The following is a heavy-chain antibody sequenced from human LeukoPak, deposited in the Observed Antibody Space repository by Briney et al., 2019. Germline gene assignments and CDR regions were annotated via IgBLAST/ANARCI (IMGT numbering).Heavy chain of an antibody. Sequence: SETLSLTCAVYGRSFSGYYWSWIRQPPGKGLEWIGESNHSGSTNYNPSLKSRVTISVDTSKNQFSLKLSSVTAADTAVYYCARGRYCSSTSCFPIRGDDSFDIWGQGTMVTVSS. CDR1: GRSFSGYY. CDR3: ARGRYCSSTSCFPIRGDDSFDI. V-gene: IGHV4-34*01. J-gene: IGHJ3*02. D-gene: IGHD2-2*01. CDR2: SNHSGST.